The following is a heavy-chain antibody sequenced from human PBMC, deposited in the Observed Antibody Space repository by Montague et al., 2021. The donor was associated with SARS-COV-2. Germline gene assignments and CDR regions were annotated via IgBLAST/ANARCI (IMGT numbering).Heavy chain of an antibody. V-gene: IGHV2-5*02. CDR3: ARTWAYGSGSYGVDP. CDR2: IYWDDDG. Sequence: PALVKPTQTLTLTCTFSGFSLSTDGMGVGWIRQPPGRALEWLAPIYWDDDGRYSSPLRSRLTITKDTSKDQVVLTMTNMDPVDTATYYCARTWAYGSGSYGVDPWGQGTLVTVSS. CDR1: GFSLSTDGMG. D-gene: IGHD3-10*01. J-gene: IGHJ5*02.